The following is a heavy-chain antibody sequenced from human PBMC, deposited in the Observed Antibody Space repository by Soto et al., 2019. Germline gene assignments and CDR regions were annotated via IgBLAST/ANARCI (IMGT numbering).Heavy chain of an antibody. CDR2: ISSTSIYT. J-gene: IGHJ6*02. V-gene: IGHV3-11*06. CDR1: GFTFSDYY. D-gene: IGHD2-2*01. CDR3: ARDGGEIIPAAIGGGYGMDV. Sequence: GGSLRLSCAASGFTFSDYYMSWIRQAPGHGLEWVSYISSTSIYTNYADSVKGRFTISRDNDKNSLYPQMDSLTAEDTGVYYCARDGGEIIPAAIGGGYGMDVWGQG.